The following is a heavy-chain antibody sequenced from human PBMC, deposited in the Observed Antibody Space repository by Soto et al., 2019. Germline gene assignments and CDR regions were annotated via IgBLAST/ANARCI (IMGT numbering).Heavy chain of an antibody. J-gene: IGHJ4*02. Sequence: GASVKVSCKASGGTFSSYAISWVRQAPGQGLEWMGGIIPIFGTANYAQKFQGRVTITADESTSTAYMELSSLRSEDTAVYYCASEEGGGDSEGFDYWGQGTLVTVSS. CDR3: ASEEGGGDSEGFDY. CDR2: IIPIFGTA. CDR1: GGTFSSYA. D-gene: IGHD5-12*01. V-gene: IGHV1-69*13.